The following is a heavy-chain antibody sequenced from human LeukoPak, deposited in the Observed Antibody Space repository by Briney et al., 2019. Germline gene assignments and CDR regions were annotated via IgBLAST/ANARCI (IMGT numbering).Heavy chain of an antibody. Sequence: GGSLRLSCAASGFTVSGNYISWVRQAPGKGLEWVSVIYSGGATYYADSVKGRFTISRDNSKNTLYLQMNSLRAEDTALYYCVRDRCSSTSCHDSPNWFDPWGQGTLVTVSS. J-gene: IGHJ5*02. D-gene: IGHD2-2*01. CDR2: IYSGGAT. CDR1: GFTVSGNY. V-gene: IGHV3-53*01. CDR3: VRDRCSSTSCHDSPNWFDP.